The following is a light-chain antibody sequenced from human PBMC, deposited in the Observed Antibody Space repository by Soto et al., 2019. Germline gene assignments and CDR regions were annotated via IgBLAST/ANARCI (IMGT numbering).Light chain of an antibody. CDR3: QQIYTTPRT. CDR2: ATS. CDR1: QTVSTY. J-gene: IGKJ1*01. V-gene: IGKV1-39*01. Sequence: DTQMTQSPSSLSASVGDRISITCRASQTVSTYLNWYQQKAGQAPTLLISATSTLQSGVPSRFSGSGSGTEFTLTITSLQPEDYATYYCQQIYTTPRTFGQGTKVAFK.